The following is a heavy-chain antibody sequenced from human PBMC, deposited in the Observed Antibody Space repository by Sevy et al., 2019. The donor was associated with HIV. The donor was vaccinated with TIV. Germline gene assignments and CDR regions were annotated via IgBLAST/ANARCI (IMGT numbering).Heavy chain of an antibody. CDR3: ARDQQITIVGEITDYYFHYGMDV. D-gene: IGHD3-3*01. CDR2: ISYDGNDK. CDR1: GFTFSRFG. Sequence: GGSLRLSCAVSGFTFSRFGMHWVRQAPGKGLEWVAVISYDGNDKHYAESVKGRFTISRDNSKNTLHLEMNSLRAEDTAVYYCARDQQITIVGEITDYYFHYGMDVWGQGTTVTVSS. J-gene: IGHJ6*02. V-gene: IGHV3-30*04.